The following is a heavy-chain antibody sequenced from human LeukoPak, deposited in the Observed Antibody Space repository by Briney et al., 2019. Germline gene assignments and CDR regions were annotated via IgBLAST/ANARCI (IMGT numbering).Heavy chain of an antibody. V-gene: IGHV4-39*01. Sequence: SETLSLTCTVSGGSISSSSYYWGWIRQPPGKGLEWIGSIYYSGSTYYNPSLKSRVTISVDTSKNQFSLKLSSVTAADTAVYYCARHLLPYGSGSYYWGPDNSPFDYWGQGTLVTFSS. J-gene: IGHJ4*02. CDR2: IYYSGST. CDR3: ARHLLPYGSGSYYWGPDNSPFDY. CDR1: GGSISSSSYY. D-gene: IGHD3-10*01.